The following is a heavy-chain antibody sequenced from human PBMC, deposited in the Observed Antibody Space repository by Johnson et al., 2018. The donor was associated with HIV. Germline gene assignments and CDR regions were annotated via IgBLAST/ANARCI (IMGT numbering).Heavy chain of an antibody. CDR2: ISHDGSNK. V-gene: IGHV3-30-3*01. CDR3: ARDREYGLAWGWALDI. J-gene: IGHJ3*02. CDR1: GFSFSNHA. Sequence: QVQLVESVGGLVQPGGSLRLSCAASGFSFSNHAMHWVRQAPGKGPEWVAIISHDGSNKYYADSVKGRFTIFRDNSKNTLYLQTKSLRLEDTAVYYCARDREYGLAWGWALDIWGQGTVVTVSS. D-gene: IGHD6-19*01.